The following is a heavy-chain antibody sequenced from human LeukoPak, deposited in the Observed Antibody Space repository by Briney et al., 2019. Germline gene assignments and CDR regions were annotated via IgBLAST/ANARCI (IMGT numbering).Heavy chain of an antibody. CDR1: GGSISSGGYY. Sequence: LSLTCTVSGGSISSGGYYWSWIRQAPGKGLEWVSSITANGDATYYADSVKGRFTISRDNSKNTLYLQMSSLRAEDTAVYYCATFGVIVRNDYYDYWGQGALVAVSS. V-gene: IGHV3-23*01. CDR2: ITANGDAT. CDR3: ATFGVIVRNDYYDY. J-gene: IGHJ4*02. D-gene: IGHD3-3*01.